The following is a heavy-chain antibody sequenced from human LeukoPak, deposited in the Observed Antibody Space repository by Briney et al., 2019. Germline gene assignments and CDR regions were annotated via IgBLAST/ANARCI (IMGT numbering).Heavy chain of an antibody. Sequence: PGGSLRLSCAASGFTFSSYSMNWVRQAPGKGLEWVAFMSSAGRTIYYADSVKGRFTVSRDNAKNSLLLQMNSLRAEDTALYYCARGYSRAAFDIWGQGTMVTVSS. CDR2: MSSAGRTI. CDR1: GFTFSSYS. J-gene: IGHJ3*02. D-gene: IGHD2-15*01. CDR3: ARGYSRAAFDI. V-gene: IGHV3-48*01.